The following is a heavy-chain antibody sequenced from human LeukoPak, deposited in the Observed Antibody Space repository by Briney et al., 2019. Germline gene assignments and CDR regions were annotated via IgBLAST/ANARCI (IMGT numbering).Heavy chain of an antibody. J-gene: IGHJ4*02. D-gene: IGHD4-17*01. CDR1: GFTFGDYA. CDR3: ARAPHYGDYHDY. CDR2: IRSKAYGGTT. V-gene: IGHV3-49*04. Sequence: GGSLRLSCTASGFTFGDYAMSWVRQAPGKGLEWVGFIRSKAYGGTTEYAASVKGRFTISRDNAKNSLYLQMNGLGAEDTAVYYCARAPHYGDYHDYWGQGTLVTVSS.